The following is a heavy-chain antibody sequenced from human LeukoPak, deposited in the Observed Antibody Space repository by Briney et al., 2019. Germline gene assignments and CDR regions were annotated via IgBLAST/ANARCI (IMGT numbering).Heavy chain of an antibody. V-gene: IGHV1-2*02. D-gene: IGHD3-22*01. CDR3: ARELRDSSGYYLSY. J-gene: IGHJ4*02. CDR1: GYTFTGYY. CDR2: INPNSGGT. Sequence: ASVKVSCKASGYTFTGYYMHWVRQAPGQGLEWMGWINPNSGGTNYAQKFQGRVTMNRDKSISTAYMELSRLRSDDTAVYYCARELRDSSGYYLSYWGQGTLVTVSS.